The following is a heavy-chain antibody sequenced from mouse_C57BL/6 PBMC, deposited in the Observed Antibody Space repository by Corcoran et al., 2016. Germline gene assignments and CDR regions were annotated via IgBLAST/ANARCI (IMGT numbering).Heavy chain of an antibody. V-gene: IGHV9-3*01. J-gene: IGHJ3*01. CDR3: AREDGFAY. D-gene: IGHD2-3*01. Sequence: QIQLVQSGPELKKPGETVKISCKASGYTFTTYGMSWVKQAPGKGLKWMGWINTYSGVPTYADDFKGRFAFSLETSASTAYLQINNLKNEDTATYFCAREDGFAYWGQGTLVTVSA. CDR2: INTYSGVP. CDR1: GYTFTTYG.